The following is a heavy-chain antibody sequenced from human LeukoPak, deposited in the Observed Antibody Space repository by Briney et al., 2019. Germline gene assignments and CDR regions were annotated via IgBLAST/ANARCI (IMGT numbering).Heavy chain of an antibody. V-gene: IGHV4-38-2*02. J-gene: IGHJ5*02. CDR3: ARHLYCSSTSPGWFDP. Sequence: SETLSLTCTVSGDSISSYYWSWIRQPPAKGLEWIGSIYHSGSTYYNPSLKSRVTIAVDTSKNQFSLKLSSVTAADTALYYSARHLYCSSTSPGWFDPWGQGTLVTVSS. CDR2: IYHSGST. CDR1: GDSISSYY. D-gene: IGHD2-2*01.